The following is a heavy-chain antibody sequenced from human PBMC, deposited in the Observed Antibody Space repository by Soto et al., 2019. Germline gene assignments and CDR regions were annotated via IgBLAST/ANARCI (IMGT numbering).Heavy chain of an antibody. V-gene: IGHV4-34*01. J-gene: IGHJ6*02. CDR3: ARVSGIYYYGMDV. CDR2: INHSGST. Sequence: SETLSLTCAIHSASFTGYYWSWIGQPSRKGLEWNGEINHSGSTNYNPSFKCRVTLSVDTSKNQFSLKLISVTAADTAVYYCARVSGIYYYGMDVWGQGTTVS. CDR1: SASFTGYY. D-gene: IGHD3-10*01.